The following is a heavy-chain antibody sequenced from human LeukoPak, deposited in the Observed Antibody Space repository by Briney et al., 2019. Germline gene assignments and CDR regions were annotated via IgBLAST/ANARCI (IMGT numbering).Heavy chain of an antibody. CDR1: GGSISSGGYS. V-gene: IGHV4-30-2*01. J-gene: IGHJ4*02. Sequence: SETLSLTCAVSGGSISSGGYSWSWIRQPPGTGLEWIGYIYQSGSTYYNPSLKSRVTVSVDRSKNQFSLELSSVTAADTAVYYCARGVEGFDYWGQGTLVTVSS. CDR3: ARGVEGFDY. CDR2: IYQSGST.